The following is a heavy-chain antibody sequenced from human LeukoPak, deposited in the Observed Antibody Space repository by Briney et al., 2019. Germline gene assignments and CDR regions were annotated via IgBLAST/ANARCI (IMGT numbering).Heavy chain of an antibody. J-gene: IGHJ2*01. Sequence: PSETLSLTCTVSGGSISSYYLSWIRQPPGKGLEWIGYIYYSGSTNYNPSLKSRVTISVDTSKNQFSLKLSSVTAADPAVYYCARGDSSPWYFDLWGRGTLVSVSS. CDR3: ARGDSSPWYFDL. D-gene: IGHD6-13*01. V-gene: IGHV4-59*01. CDR1: GGSISSYY. CDR2: IYYSGST.